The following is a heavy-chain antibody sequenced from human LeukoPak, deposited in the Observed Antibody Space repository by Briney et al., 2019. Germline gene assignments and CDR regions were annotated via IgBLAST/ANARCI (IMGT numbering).Heavy chain of an antibody. D-gene: IGHD2-2*01. CDR1: GFTFSSYS. CDR3: ARLGYCSSTSCYLGFDY. J-gene: IGHJ4*02. CDR2: ISSSSSTI. V-gene: IGHV3-48*04. Sequence: GGSLRLSCAASGFTFSSYSMNWVRQAPGKGLEWVSCISSSSSTIYYADSVKGRFIISRDNAKNSLYLQMNSLRAEDTAVYYCARLGYCSSTSCYLGFDYWGQGTLVTVSS.